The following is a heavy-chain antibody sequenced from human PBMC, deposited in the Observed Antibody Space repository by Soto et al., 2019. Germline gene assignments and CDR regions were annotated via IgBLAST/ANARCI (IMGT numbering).Heavy chain of an antibody. D-gene: IGHD2-21*02. Sequence: QITLKESGPTLVKPTQTLTLTCTFSGLSLSTNGVGVAWIRQPPGKSLKWLALIYWDDDKRYSPSLKSRLTITKDTSNTQVVLTMTDMDPVDTATYYCEHRTTAIDFWGQGTLVTVAS. CDR2: IYWDDDK. CDR1: GLSLSTNGVG. CDR3: EHRTTAIDF. J-gene: IGHJ4*02. V-gene: IGHV2-5*02.